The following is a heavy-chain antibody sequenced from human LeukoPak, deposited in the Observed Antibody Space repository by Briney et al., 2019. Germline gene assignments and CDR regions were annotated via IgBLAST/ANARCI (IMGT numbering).Heavy chain of an antibody. Sequence: GASVKVSCKASGYTFTSYGISWVRQATGQGLEWMGWMNPNSGNTGYAQKFQGRVTMTRNTSISTAYMELSSLRSEDTAVYYCARDRVPSIAAAGTAINYYGMDVWGQGTTVTVSS. CDR1: GYTFTSYG. V-gene: IGHV1-8*02. CDR3: ARDRVPSIAAAGTAINYYGMDV. J-gene: IGHJ6*02. D-gene: IGHD6-13*01. CDR2: MNPNSGNT.